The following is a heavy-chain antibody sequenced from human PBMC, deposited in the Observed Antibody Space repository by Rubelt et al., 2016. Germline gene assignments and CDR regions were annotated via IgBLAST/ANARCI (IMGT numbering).Heavy chain of an antibody. J-gene: IGHJ4*02. CDR3: TTDLVEMATGIDY. CDR2: IKSKTDGGTT. V-gene: IGHV3-15*07. Sequence: EVQLVESGGGLVKPGGSLRLSCAASGFTFSNAWMNWVRQAPGKGLEWVGRIKSKTDGGTTDSVDTWKGRFTISRDDSKKTLYLQMNSLKTEDTAVYYCTTDLVEMATGIDYWGQGTLVTVSS. CDR1: GFTFSNAW. D-gene: IGHD5-24*01.